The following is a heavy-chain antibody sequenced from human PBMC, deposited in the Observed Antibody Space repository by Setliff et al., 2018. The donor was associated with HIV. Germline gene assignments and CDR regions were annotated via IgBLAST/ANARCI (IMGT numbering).Heavy chain of an antibody. J-gene: IGHJ4*02. Sequence: SETLSLTCTVSGGSISSGGYYWSWIRQHPGKGLEWIGYIYYSGSTYYNPSLKSRVTIPGDTSKNQFSLKLSSVTAADTAVYYCARDRRRSYHFDYWGQGTLVTVSS. CDR1: GGSISSGGYY. CDR3: ARDRRRSYHFDY. D-gene: IGHD2-2*01. V-gene: IGHV4-31*03. CDR2: IYYSGST.